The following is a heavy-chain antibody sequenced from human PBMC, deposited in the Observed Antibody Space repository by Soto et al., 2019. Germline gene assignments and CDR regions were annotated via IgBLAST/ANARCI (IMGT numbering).Heavy chain of an antibody. Sequence: ASVKVSCKASGGTFSSYAISWVRQAPGQGLEWMGGIIPIFGTANYAQKFQGRVTITADESTSTAYMELSSLRSEDTAVYYCARVYYYGSGPIIWGQGTLVTVS. CDR3: ARVYYYGSGPII. J-gene: IGHJ4*02. CDR2: IIPIFGTA. CDR1: GGTFSSYA. V-gene: IGHV1-69*13. D-gene: IGHD3-10*01.